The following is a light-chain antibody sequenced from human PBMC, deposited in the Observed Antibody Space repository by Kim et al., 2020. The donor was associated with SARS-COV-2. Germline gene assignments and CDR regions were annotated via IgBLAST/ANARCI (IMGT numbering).Light chain of an antibody. Sequence: DIQMTQSPSSLPAFVGDRVTITCRASQSISNYLNWYQQKPGKAPELLIYTASSLQSGVPSRFSGRGSGTDFTLTISSLQPEDFATYYCQQSYSAQYTFGQGTKLEI. V-gene: IGKV1-39*01. CDR3: QQSYSAQYT. CDR1: QSISNY. J-gene: IGKJ2*01. CDR2: TAS.